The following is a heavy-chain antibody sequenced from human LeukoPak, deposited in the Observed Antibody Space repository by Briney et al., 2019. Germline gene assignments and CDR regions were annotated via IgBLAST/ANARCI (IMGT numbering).Heavy chain of an antibody. Sequence: SETLSLTCTVSGGSISSYYWSWIRQPPGRGLEWIGYIYYSGSTNYNPSLKSRVTISVDTSKNQFSLKLSSVTAADTAVYYCARGWYCSSTSCYPCHMDVWGKGTTVTASS. D-gene: IGHD2-2*01. V-gene: IGHV4-59*01. J-gene: IGHJ6*03. CDR2: IYYSGST. CDR1: GGSISSYY. CDR3: ARGWYCSSTSCYPCHMDV.